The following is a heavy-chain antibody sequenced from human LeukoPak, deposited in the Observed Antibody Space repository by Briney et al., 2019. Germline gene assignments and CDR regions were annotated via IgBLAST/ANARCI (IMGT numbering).Heavy chain of an antibody. CDR2: IYSGGST. J-gene: IGHJ4*02. D-gene: IGHD6-13*01. V-gene: IGHV3-53*01. CDR3: AKAWQPPLDY. Sequence: GGSLRLSCAASGFTVSSNYMSWVRQAPGKGLEWVSIIYSGGSTYYADSVKGRFTTSRDNSKNTLYLQMNSLRAEDTAVYYCAKAWQPPLDYWGQGTLVTVSS. CDR1: GFTVSSNY.